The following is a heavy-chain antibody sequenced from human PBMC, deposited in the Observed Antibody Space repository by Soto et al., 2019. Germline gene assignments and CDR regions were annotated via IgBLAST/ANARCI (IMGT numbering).Heavy chain of an antibody. CDR1: GGTFSSYA. CDR2: IIPIFGTA. J-gene: IGHJ6*02. CDR3: ARDPRIDDSGWYINSYYYGMDV. D-gene: IGHD6-19*01. V-gene: IGHV1-69*13. Sequence: ASVKVSCKASGGTFSSYAISWVRQAPGQGLEWMGGIIPIFGTANYAQKFQGRVTITADESTSTAYMELSSLRSEDTAVYYCARDPRIDDSGWYINSYYYGMDVWGQGTTVTVSS.